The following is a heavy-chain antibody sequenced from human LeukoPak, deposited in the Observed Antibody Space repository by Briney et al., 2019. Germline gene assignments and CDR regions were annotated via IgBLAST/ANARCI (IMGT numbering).Heavy chain of an antibody. Sequence: SETLSLTCAVYGGSFSGYYWSWIRQPPGKGLEWIGEINHSGSTNYNPSLKSRVTISVDTSKNQFSLKLSSVTAADTAVYFCARQGSCTSSSVVDSWGQGILVTVSS. CDR2: INHSGST. J-gene: IGHJ4*02. V-gene: IGHV4-34*01. CDR3: ARQGSCTSSSVVDS. D-gene: IGHD2-2*01. CDR1: GGSFSGYY.